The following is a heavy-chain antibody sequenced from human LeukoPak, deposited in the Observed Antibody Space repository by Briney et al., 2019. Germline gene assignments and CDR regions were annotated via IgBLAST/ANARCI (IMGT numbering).Heavy chain of an antibody. CDR1: VYTFTAYY. D-gene: IGHD5-12*01. CDR3: ASEIVATEAFDI. V-gene: IGHV1-2*02. Sequence: ASVKVSFKASVYTFTAYYMHWVRQAPGQGREWMGWINPNSGGTNYAQKFQGRVTMTRDTSINTAYMELSRLRSDDTAVYYCASEIVATEAFDIWGQGTTVTVSS. J-gene: IGHJ3*02. CDR2: INPNSGGT.